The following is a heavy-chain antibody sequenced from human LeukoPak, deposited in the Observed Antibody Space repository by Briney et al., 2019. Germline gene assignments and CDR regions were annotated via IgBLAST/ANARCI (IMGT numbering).Heavy chain of an antibody. J-gene: IGHJ5*02. V-gene: IGHV1-2*02. CDR2: INPKSGGT. CDR3: ARDNSVGDVAWWFDP. Sequence: ASVKVSCKASGYTFTDYYLHWVRQAPGQGLEWMGWINPKSGGTNYAPKFQGRVTMTRDTSITTAYMELNRLRSDDTAVYYCARDNSVGDVAWWFDPWGQGTLVTVSS. D-gene: IGHD1-26*01. CDR1: GYTFTDYY.